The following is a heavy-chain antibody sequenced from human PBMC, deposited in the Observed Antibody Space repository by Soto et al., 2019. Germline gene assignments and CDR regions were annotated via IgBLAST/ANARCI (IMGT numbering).Heavy chain of an antibody. J-gene: IGHJ5*02. V-gene: IGHV4-59*01. CDR2: IYYSGST. D-gene: IGHD3-22*01. CDR1: GGSISSYY. Sequence: PSETLSLTCTVSGGSISSYYWSWIRQPPWKGLEWIGYIYYSGSTNYNPSLKSRVTISVDTSKNQFSLKLSSVTAADTAVYYCARGEYYYDSSGYLSPWGQGTLVTVSS. CDR3: ARGEYYYDSSGYLSP.